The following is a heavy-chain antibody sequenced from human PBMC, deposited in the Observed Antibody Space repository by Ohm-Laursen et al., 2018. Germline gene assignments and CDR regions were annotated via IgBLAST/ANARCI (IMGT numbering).Heavy chain of an antibody. CDR2: MNPNSGNT. D-gene: IGHD3-3*01. CDR3: ARAPTYYDFWSGYYRPLDY. J-gene: IGHJ4*02. CDR1: GYTFTSYD. Sequence: ASVKVSCNASGYTFTSYDINWVRQATGQGLEWMGWMNPNSGNTGYAQKFQGRVTMTRNTSISTAYMELSGLRSEDTAVYYCARAPTYYDFWSGYYRPLDYWGQGTLVTVSS. V-gene: IGHV1-8*01.